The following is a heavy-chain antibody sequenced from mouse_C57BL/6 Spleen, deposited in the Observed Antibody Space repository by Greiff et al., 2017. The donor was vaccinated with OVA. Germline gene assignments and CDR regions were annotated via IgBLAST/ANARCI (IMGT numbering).Heavy chain of an antibody. J-gene: IGHJ1*03. CDR3: ARDPNWDGWYFDV. V-gene: IGHV5-16*01. CDR2: INYDGSST. Sequence: EVKLVESEGGLVQPGSSMKLSCTASGFTFSDYYMAWVRQVPEKGLEWVANINYDGSSTYYLDSLKSRFIISRDNAKNILYLQMSSLKSEDTATYYCARDPNWDGWYFDVWGTGTTVTVSS. D-gene: IGHD4-1*02. CDR1: GFTFSDYY.